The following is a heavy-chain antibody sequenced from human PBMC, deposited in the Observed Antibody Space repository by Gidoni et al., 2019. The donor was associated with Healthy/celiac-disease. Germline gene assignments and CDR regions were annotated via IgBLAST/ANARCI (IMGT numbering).Heavy chain of an antibody. CDR3: ARGYYYDSSGYYYDY. V-gene: IGHV5-51*01. CDR1: GYSFTSYW. Sequence: CKGSGYSFTSYWIVWVRQMPGKGLEWMGIIYPGDSDIRYSPSLQGQVTISADKSISTAYLQWSSLKASDTAMYYCARGYYYDSSGYYYDYWGQGTLVTVSS. CDR2: IYPGDSDI. D-gene: IGHD3-22*01. J-gene: IGHJ4*02.